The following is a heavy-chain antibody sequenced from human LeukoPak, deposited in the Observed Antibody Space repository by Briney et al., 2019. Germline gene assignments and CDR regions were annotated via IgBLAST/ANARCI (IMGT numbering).Heavy chain of an antibody. CDR3: AREIGPIQLHLWGSAFDY. Sequence: ASVKVSCKASGYTFTGYYMHWVRQAPGQGPEWMGIINPSGGSTSYAQKFQGRVTLTRYTSTSTVYMELSSLRSEDTAVYYCAREIGPIQLHLWGSAFDYWGQGTLVTVSS. D-gene: IGHD5-18*01. J-gene: IGHJ4*02. V-gene: IGHV1-46*01. CDR2: INPSGGST. CDR1: GYTFTGYY.